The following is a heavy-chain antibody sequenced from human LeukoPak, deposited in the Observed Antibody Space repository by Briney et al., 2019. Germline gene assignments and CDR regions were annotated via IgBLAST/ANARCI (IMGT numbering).Heavy chain of an antibody. Sequence: SVKVSCKASGGTFSSYAISWVRQAPGQGLEWMGGIIPIFGTANYAQKFQGRVTITADKSTSTAYMELSSLRSEDTAVYYCARDNSVGDHAWWFDPWGQGTLVTVSS. J-gene: IGHJ5*02. CDR2: IIPIFGTA. CDR1: GGTFSSYA. CDR3: ARDNSVGDHAWWFDP. V-gene: IGHV1-69*06. D-gene: IGHD1-26*01.